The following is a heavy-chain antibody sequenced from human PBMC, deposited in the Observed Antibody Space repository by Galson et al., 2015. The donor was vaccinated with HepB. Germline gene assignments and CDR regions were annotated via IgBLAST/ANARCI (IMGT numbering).Heavy chain of an antibody. D-gene: IGHD2-2*02. CDR2: IAYDGINR. CDR1: GFRFSDYG. J-gene: IGHJ4*02. Sequence: SLRVSCAASGFRFSDYGMHWVRQAPGKGLEWVAVIAYDGINRHYAGSVKGRFTISRDSSKNTVVLEMNSLRADDTAFYHCAKCLGSGASCYKATIDYWGQGTLVTVSS. V-gene: IGHV3-30*18. CDR3: AKCLGSGASCYKATIDY.